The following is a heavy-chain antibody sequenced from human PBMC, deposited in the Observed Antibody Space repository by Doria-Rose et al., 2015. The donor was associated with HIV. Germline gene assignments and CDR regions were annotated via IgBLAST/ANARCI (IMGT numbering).Heavy chain of an antibody. CDR1: GGSFTNYH. J-gene: IGHJ4*02. D-gene: IGHD3-3*01. V-gene: IGHV4-34*01. CDR3: ARGRIFGVVTD. CDR2: VNPSGST. Sequence: QVQLHQWGAGLLKPSETLTLTCAVYGGSFTNYHWSWIRQHPGKDLEWIGEVNPSGSTDYNPSLKSRVTLSVDMSKCKWSLIVSSVTVADTAIYYCARGRIFGVVTDWGQGTLVTVSS.